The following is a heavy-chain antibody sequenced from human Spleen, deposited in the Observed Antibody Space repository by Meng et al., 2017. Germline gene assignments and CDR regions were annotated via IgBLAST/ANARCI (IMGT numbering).Heavy chain of an antibody. CDR1: GFNFGDYQ. D-gene: IGHD2-8*02. Sequence: GGSLRLSCGASGFNFGDYQMHWVRQPPGKGLEWISLIVIDGGITNYADSVKGRFTISRDNAKNTLYLQMNSLGADDTAVYYCARDMGWVLFDYWGQGTLVTVSS. CDR2: IVIDGGIT. CDR3: ARDMGWVLFDY. V-gene: IGHV3-74*01. J-gene: IGHJ4*02.